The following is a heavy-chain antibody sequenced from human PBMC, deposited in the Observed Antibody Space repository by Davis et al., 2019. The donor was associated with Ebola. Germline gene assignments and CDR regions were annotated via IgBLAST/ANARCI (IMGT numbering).Heavy chain of an antibody. Sequence: MPGGSLRLSCAVSGGSLTSPNWWTWLRQTPGKGLEWIGEAFQNGDTNYNPSLRSRVIISVDTSKNQFSLEVSSLAAADTAVYYCARAKDYFDSRGRRFYFDFWGQGILVTVSS. D-gene: IGHD3-22*01. CDR3: ARAKDYFDSRGRRFYFDF. V-gene: IGHV4-4*02. J-gene: IGHJ4*02. CDR2: AFQNGDT. CDR1: GGSLTSPNW.